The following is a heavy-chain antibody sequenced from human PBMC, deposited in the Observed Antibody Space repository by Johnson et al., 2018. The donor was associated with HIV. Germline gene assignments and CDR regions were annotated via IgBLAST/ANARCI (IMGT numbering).Heavy chain of an antibody. Sequence: VQLVESGGGLVQPGGSLRLSCAASGFTFSSYWMHWVRQAPGKGLVWVSRINSDGSSTTYADSVKGRFTISRDNAKNTLYLQMSSLRAGDTALYYCARADTAMVRGAFDIWGQGTMVTVSS. CDR3: ARADTAMVRGAFDI. J-gene: IGHJ3*02. CDR1: GFTFSSYW. D-gene: IGHD5-18*01. CDR2: INSDGSST. V-gene: IGHV3-74*02.